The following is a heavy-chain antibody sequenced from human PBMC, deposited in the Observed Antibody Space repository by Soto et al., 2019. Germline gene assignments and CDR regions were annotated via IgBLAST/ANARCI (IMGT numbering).Heavy chain of an antibody. CDR2: ISSSGSTI. D-gene: IGHD3-3*01. V-gene: IGHV3-48*03. CDR3: ARSTWSGDYYYYYGMDV. CDR1: GFTFSSYE. J-gene: IGHJ6*02. Sequence: QPGGSLRLSCAASGFTFSSYEMNWVRQAPGKGLEWVSYISSSGSTIYYADSVKGRFTISRDNAKNSLYLQMNSLRAEDTAVYYCARSTWSGDYYYYYGMDVWGQGATVTVSS.